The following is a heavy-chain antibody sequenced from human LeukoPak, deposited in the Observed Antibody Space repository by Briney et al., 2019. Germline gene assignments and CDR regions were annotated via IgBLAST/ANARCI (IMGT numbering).Heavy chain of an antibody. J-gene: IGHJ6*02. CDR3: ARGGGLDV. CDR2: INHNGNVN. Sequence: GGSLRLSCAASGFTFNSYAMTWVRQAPGKGLEWVASINHNGNVNYYVDSVKGRFTISRDNAKNSLYLQMSNLRAEDTAVYFCARGGGLDVWGQGATVTVSS. CDR1: GFTFNSYA. V-gene: IGHV3-7*03. D-gene: IGHD3-16*01.